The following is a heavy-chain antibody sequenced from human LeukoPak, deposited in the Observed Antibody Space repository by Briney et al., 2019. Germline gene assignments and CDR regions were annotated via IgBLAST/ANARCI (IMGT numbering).Heavy chain of an antibody. Sequence: ASVKVSCKASGGTFSSYAISWVRQAPGQVLEWMGGIIPIFGTANYAQKFQDRVTIIADEFTSTAYMELSSLRSEDTAVYYCTRSGNITMVRGVITTPAVIDYWGQGTLVTVSS. D-gene: IGHD3-10*01. CDR2: IIPIFGTA. V-gene: IGHV1-69*13. J-gene: IGHJ4*02. CDR3: TRSGNITMVRGVITTPAVIDY. CDR1: GGTFSSYA.